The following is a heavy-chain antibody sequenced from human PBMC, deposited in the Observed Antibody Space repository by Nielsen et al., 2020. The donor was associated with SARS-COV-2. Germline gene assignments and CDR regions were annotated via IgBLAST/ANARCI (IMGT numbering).Heavy chain of an antibody. J-gene: IGHJ4*02. CDR1: GGSFSGYY. CDR3: ARGAGSSYGFDY. V-gene: IGHV4-34*01. CDR2: INHSGST. D-gene: IGHD5-18*01. Sequence: SETLSLTCAVYGGSFSGYYWSWIRQPPGKGLEWIGEINHSGSTNYNPPLKSRVTISVDTSKNQFSLKLSSVTAADTAVYYCARGAGSSYGFDYWGQGTLVTVSS.